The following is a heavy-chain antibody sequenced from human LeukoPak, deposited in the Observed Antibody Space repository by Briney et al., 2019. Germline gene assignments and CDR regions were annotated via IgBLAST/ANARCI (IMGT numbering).Heavy chain of an antibody. CDR2: ISMSSSHI. V-gene: IGHV3-21*01. CDR3: ASQRDGYNGPPAY. D-gene: IGHD5-24*01. Sequence: GGSLRLSCAASGFAFSSYTMSWVRQAPGKGLEWVSSISMSSSHIYYAGSMKGRFTISRDNAKNSLYLQMNSPRAEDTAVYYCASQRDGYNGPPAYWGQGTLVTVSS. J-gene: IGHJ4*02. CDR1: GFAFSSYT.